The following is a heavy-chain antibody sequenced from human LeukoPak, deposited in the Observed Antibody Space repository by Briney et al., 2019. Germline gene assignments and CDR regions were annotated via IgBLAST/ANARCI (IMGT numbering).Heavy chain of an antibody. CDR1: GYTFTSHG. CDR3: ARGGTSGWRTPNDDY. V-gene: IGHV1-18*01. J-gene: IGHJ4*02. Sequence: WASVKVSCKTSGYTFTSHGINWVRQAPGQGLEWMGWISTYNGDTNSAQKFQGRVTLTTDTSTSTAYMELRSLRSDDTAVYCARGGTSGWRTPNDDYWGQGTLVTVSS. CDR2: ISTYNGDT. D-gene: IGHD6-19*01.